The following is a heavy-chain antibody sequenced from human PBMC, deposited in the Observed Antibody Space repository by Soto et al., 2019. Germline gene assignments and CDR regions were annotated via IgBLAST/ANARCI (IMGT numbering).Heavy chain of an antibody. J-gene: IGHJ4*02. CDR2: SNEGSGNT. CDR3: ARDDRTISGAVTLDY. D-gene: IGHD3-3*02. V-gene: IGHV1-3*01. Sequence: QVRLVQSGPEVKRPGASVRISCRTAGYSFKNYAIHWVRQAPGKKLERMGWSNEGSGNTRYSHKFQGRMSIARDTSASTSYLDLRSLTSKDTAVYFCARDDRTISGAVTLDYWGPGTLVTVSS. CDR1: GYSFKNYA.